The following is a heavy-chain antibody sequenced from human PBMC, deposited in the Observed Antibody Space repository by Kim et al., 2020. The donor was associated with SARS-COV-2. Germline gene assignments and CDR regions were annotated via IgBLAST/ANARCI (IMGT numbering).Heavy chain of an antibody. V-gene: IGHV3-30*02. D-gene: IGHD3-10*01. CDR3: AKDSHRKYYYGSGSYPYDY. J-gene: IGHJ4*02. Sequence: GRFTISRDNSKNTLYLQMNSLRAEDTAVYYCAKDSHRKYYYGSGSYPYDYWGQGTLVTVSS.